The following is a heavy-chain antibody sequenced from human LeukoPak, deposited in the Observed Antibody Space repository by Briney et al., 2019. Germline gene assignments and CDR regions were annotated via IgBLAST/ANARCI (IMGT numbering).Heavy chain of an antibody. CDR3: ARGTHSNYYYMDV. CDR1: GYSFTSYW. Sequence: RGESLKISCKGSGYSFTSYWIGWVRQMPGKGLEWMGIIYPGDSDTRYSPSFQGQVTISADKSISTAYLQWSSLKASDTAMYYCARGTHSNYYYMDVWGKGTTVTVSS. V-gene: IGHV5-51*01. J-gene: IGHJ6*03. CDR2: IYPGDSDT.